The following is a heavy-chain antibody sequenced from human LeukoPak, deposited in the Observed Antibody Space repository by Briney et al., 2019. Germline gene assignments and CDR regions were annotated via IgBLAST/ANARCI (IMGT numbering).Heavy chain of an antibody. CDR3: ATWGYYDSSGYYYFDY. J-gene: IGHJ4*02. Sequence: ASVKVSCKVSGYTLTELSMHWVRQAPGKGLEWMGGFDPEDGETMYAQKFQGRVTMTEDTSTDTAYMELSSLRSEDAAVYYCATWGYYDSSGYYYFDYWGQGTLVTVSS. V-gene: IGHV1-24*01. D-gene: IGHD3-22*01. CDR1: GYTLTELS. CDR2: FDPEDGET.